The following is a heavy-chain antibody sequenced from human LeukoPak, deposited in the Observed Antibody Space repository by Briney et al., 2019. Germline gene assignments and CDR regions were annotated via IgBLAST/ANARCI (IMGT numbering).Heavy chain of an antibody. Sequence: SETLSLTCTVSGGSISSYYWSWIRQPPGKGLEWIGYIYYSGSTNYNPSLKSRVTISVDTSKNQFSLKLSSVTAADTAVYYCARDAYCSSRSCPGYYFYAMDVWAKGPRSPSP. D-gene: IGHD2-2*01. J-gene: IGHJ6*02. CDR2: IYYSGST. CDR3: ARDAYCSSRSCPGYYFYAMDV. CDR1: GGSISSYY. V-gene: IGHV4-59*01.